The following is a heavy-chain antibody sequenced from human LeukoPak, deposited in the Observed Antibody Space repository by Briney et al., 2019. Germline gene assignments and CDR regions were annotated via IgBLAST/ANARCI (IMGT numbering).Heavy chain of an antibody. D-gene: IGHD5-24*01. CDR2: IIPIFGTA. Sequence: SVKVSCKASGGTFSSYAISLVRQAPGQGLEWMGRIIPIFGTANYAQKFQGRVTITTDESTSTAYMELSSLRSEDMAVYYCARDLRRDGYNLWDWGQGTLVTVSS. CDR3: ARDLRRDGYNLWD. CDR1: GGTFSSYA. J-gene: IGHJ4*02. V-gene: IGHV1-69*05.